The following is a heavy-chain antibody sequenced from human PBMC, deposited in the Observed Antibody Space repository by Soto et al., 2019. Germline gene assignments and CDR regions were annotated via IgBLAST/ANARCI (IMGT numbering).Heavy chain of an antibody. CDR2: VIPGLGVT. D-gene: IGHD2-15*01. CDR3: ASRRSFYYDMDV. J-gene: IGHJ6*02. Sequence: QVQLVQSGAAVKKPGSSVKVSCKASGGTFSSYTISWVSQAPGQGLEWMGGVIPGLGVTNYAQKFQGRVTLTADESTTTAYMELSSLRAEDTAVYYCASRRSFYYDMDVWGQGTPVTVSS. CDR1: GGTFSSYT. V-gene: IGHV1-69*01.